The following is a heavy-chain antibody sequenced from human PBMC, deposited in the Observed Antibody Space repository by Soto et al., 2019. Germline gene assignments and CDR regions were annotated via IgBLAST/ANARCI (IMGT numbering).Heavy chain of an antibody. CDR3: ARDGGFGELKY. Sequence: QVQLVQSGAELKKPGSSVKVSCKASGDTFSSYPINWVRQAPGEGLEWMGRIIPVFGTTNDAQRFEGRVTFTADESTNTAYMELRGLLSEDTAVYYCARDGGFGELKYWGPGTLVTVSS. D-gene: IGHD3-10*01. V-gene: IGHV1-69*18. CDR2: IIPVFGTT. CDR1: GDTFSSYP. J-gene: IGHJ4*01.